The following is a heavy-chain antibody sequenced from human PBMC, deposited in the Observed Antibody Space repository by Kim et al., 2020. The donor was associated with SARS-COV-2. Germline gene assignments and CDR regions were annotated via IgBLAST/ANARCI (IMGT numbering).Heavy chain of an antibody. CDR2: IWYDGSKQ. J-gene: IGHJ5*01. CDR3: ARFFGTQLDS. V-gene: IGHV3-33*01. CDR1: GSNFGSHH. D-gene: IGHD3-10*01. Sequence: GGSLRLSCAASGSNFGSHHMHWVRQAPGKGLEWVAVIWYDGSKQYYADSMKGLFTISRDNSKNMLFLRMNSLRAEDTALYYCARFFGTQLDSWGQGTLVTVSS.